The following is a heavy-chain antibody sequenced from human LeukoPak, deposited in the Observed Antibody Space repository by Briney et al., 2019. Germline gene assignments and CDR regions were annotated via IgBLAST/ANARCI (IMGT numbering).Heavy chain of an antibody. CDR1: GFTFSSYA. CDR2: IGGSGDTT. CDR3: GIHVSAGTVDY. D-gene: IGHD6-13*01. V-gene: IGHV3-23*01. J-gene: IGHJ4*02. Sequence: PGGSLRLSCAASGFTFSSYAMSWVRQAPGKGLEWVSGIGGSGDTTYYADSVKGRFTISRDNSKNTLYLQMNSLRAEDTAVYYCGIHVSAGTVDYWGQGTLVTVSS.